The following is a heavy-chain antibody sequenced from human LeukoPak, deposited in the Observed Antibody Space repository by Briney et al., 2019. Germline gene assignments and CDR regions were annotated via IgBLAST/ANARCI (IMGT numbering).Heavy chain of an antibody. J-gene: IGHJ5*02. Sequence: GGFLRLSCAASGFTVSSDYMSWVRQAPGKGLEWVSVIYSGGSTYYADSVKGRFTISRDKSKNTVYLQMNSLRFEDTAMYYCARNWFDPWGQGTLVTVSS. CDR2: IYSGGST. CDR3: ARNWFDP. V-gene: IGHV3-53*05. CDR1: GFTVSSDY.